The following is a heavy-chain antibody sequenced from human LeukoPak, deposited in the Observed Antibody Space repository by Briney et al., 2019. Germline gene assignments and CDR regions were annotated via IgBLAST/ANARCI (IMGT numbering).Heavy chain of an antibody. J-gene: IGHJ4*02. CDR3: ARGDFGIAARPTRYFDY. D-gene: IGHD6-6*01. CDR2: IYYSGST. CDR1: GGSISSSSYY. V-gene: IGHV4-39*01. Sequence: PSETLSLTCTVSGGSISSSSYYWGWIRQPPGKGLEWIGSIYYSGSTYYNPSLKSRVTISVDTSKNQFSLKLSSVTAADTAVYYCARGDFGIAARPTRYFDYWGQGTLVTVSS.